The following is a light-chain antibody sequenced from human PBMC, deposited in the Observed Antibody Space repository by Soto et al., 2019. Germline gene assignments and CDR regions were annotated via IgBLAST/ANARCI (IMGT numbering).Light chain of an antibody. J-gene: IGKJ5*01. CDR3: MQALQTPIT. CDR2: LGS. CDR1: QSLLHSNGYNY. V-gene: IGKV2-28*01. Sequence: DIVMTQSPLSLPVTPGEPASISCRSSQSLLHSNGYNYLDWYLQKPGQSPQLLIYLGSNRASGVHDRFSGSGSGTDFTLKISRVEAEDVGIYYCMQALQTPITFGYGTRLEIK.